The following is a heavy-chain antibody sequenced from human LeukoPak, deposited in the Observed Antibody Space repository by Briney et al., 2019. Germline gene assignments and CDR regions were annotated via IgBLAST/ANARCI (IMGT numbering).Heavy chain of an antibody. Sequence: SQTLSLTCAISGDIVSSNTAAWNWIRQSPSRGLEWLGRTLYRSKWYNDYALSVKSRISINPDTSKNQFSLQLNFVTPEDTAVYYCARDLELVGATPGLFDYWGQGTLVTVSS. CDR2: TLYRSKWYN. J-gene: IGHJ4*02. CDR1: GDIVSSNTAA. CDR3: ARDLELVGATPGLFDY. V-gene: IGHV6-1*01. D-gene: IGHD1-26*01.